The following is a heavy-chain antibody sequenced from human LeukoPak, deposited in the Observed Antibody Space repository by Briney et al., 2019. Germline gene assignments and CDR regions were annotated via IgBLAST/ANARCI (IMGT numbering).Heavy chain of an antibody. D-gene: IGHD3/OR15-3a*01. J-gene: IGHJ4*02. CDR3: ARQTGSGLFILP. CDR2: IYYSGNT. CDR1: GVSISSSNSY. Sequence: PSETLSLTCTVSGVSISSSNSYWGWIRQPPGKGLEWIGSIYYSGNTYYNSSLKSQVSISIDTSKNQFSLRLTSVTAADTAVYYCARQTGSGLFILPGGQGTLVTVSS. V-gene: IGHV4-39*01.